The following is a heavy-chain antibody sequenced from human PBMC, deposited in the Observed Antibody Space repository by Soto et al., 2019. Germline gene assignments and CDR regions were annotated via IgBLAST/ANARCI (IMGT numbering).Heavy chain of an antibody. CDR3: ASLSVVVADDPDY. Sequence: QVQLVQSGAEVKKPGSSVKVSCKASGGTFSSYTISWVRQAPGQGLEWMGRIIPILGIANYAQKFQGRVTITAAKSTSTAYMELSSLRSEDTAVYYCASLSVVVADDPDYWGQGTLVTVSS. J-gene: IGHJ4*02. CDR1: GGTFSSYT. CDR2: IIPILGIA. D-gene: IGHD2-15*01. V-gene: IGHV1-69*02.